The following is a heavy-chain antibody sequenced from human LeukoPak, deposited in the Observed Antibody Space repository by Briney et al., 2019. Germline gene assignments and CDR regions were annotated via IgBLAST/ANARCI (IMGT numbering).Heavy chain of an antibody. CDR3: ARGLMTDCSSTSCPYYFDY. J-gene: IGHJ4*02. CDR2: INPSGGST. Sequence: ASVKVSCKASGYTFTSYYMHWVRQAPGQGLEWMGIINPSGGSTSYAQKFQGRVTMTRDMSTSTVYMELSSLRSEDTAVYYCARGLMTDCSSTSCPYYFDYWGQGTLVTVSS. D-gene: IGHD2-2*01. CDR1: GYTFTSYY. V-gene: IGHV1-46*01.